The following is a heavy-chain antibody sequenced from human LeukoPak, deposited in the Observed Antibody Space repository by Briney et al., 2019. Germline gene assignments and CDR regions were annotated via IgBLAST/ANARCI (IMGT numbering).Heavy chain of an antibody. CDR3: AKEGTVSDAFDF. D-gene: IGHD1-1*01. Sequence: PGGSLRLSCAASGFTFSSNDMHWVRQAPGKGLEWVALISYDGSNEYYADSVKGRFTISRDNSKNTLYLQMNSLRAEDTAVYYCAKEGTVSDAFDFRGQGTLVTVSS. V-gene: IGHV3-30*18. J-gene: IGHJ4*02. CDR2: ISYDGSNE. CDR1: GFTFSSND.